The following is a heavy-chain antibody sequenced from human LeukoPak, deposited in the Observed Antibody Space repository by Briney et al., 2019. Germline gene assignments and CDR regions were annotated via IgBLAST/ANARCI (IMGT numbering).Heavy chain of an antibody. J-gene: IGHJ4*02. V-gene: IGHV4-59*01. D-gene: IGHD3-10*01. CDR3: ARDRGVFDY. Sequence: PSDTLSLTCTVSGGSIGTYYWTWIRQPPGKRLEWIGYIYYSGSTAYNPSLKSRFTISVDTSKNQFSLKLSSVTAADTAVYYCARDRGVFDYWGQGTLVTVSS. CDR2: IYYSGST. CDR1: GGSIGTYY.